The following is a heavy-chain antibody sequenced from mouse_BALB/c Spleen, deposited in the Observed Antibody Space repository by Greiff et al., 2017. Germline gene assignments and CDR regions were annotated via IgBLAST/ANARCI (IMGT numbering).Heavy chain of an antibody. CDR3: AKCNYGRGSYFDY. CDR1: GYSFTSYW. V-gene: IGHV1-74*01. D-gene: IGHD2-1*01. J-gene: IGHJ2*01. Sequence: QVQLQQPGAELVRPGASVKLSCKASGYSFTSYWMNWVKQRPGQGLEWIGMIHPSASETRLNQKFKDKATLTVDKSSSTAYMQLSSPTSEDSAVYYCAKCNYGRGSYFDYWGQGTTLTVSS. CDR2: IHPSASET.